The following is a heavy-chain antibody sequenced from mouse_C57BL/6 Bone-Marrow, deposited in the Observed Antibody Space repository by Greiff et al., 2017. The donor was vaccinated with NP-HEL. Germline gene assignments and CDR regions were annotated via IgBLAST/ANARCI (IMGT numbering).Heavy chain of an antibody. J-gene: IGHJ3*01. V-gene: IGHV1-64*01. CDR1: GYTFTSYW. CDR3: ARHWDGRLVAY. Sequence: QVQLQQSGAELVKPGASVKLSCKASGYTFTSYWMHWVKQRPGQGLEWIGMIHPNSGSTYYNEKVKGKATLTADKSSSTAYMELRSLTSEDSAVYFCARHWDGRLVAYWGQGTLVTVSA. CDR2: IHPNSGST. D-gene: IGHD4-1*01.